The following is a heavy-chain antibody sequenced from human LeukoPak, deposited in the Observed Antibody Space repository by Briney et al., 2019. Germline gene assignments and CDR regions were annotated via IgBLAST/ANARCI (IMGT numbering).Heavy chain of an antibody. D-gene: IGHD5-12*01. CDR2: ISYDGSNK. CDR1: GFTFSSYG. J-gene: IGHJ6*02. Sequence: PGGSLRLSCAASGFTFSSYGMHWVRQAPGKGLEWVAVISYDGSNKYYADSVKGRFTISRDNSKNTLYLQMNSLRAEDTAVYYCASPYSGYDSHYYGMDVWGQGTAVTVSS. V-gene: IGHV3-30*03. CDR3: ASPYSGYDSHYYGMDV.